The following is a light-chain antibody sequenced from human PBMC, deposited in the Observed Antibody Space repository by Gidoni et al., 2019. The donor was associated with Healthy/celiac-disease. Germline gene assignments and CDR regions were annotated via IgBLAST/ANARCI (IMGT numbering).Light chain of an antibody. Sequence: IVFTQSPATLSLSPGERATLSCRASQSVSSYLAWYQQKPGQAPRLLIYDASNRATGIPARFSGSGSGTDFTLTISSLEPEDFAVYYCQQRSNWPPGFGPGTKVDIK. J-gene: IGKJ3*01. CDR3: QQRSNWPPG. V-gene: IGKV3-11*01. CDR1: QSVSSY. CDR2: DAS.